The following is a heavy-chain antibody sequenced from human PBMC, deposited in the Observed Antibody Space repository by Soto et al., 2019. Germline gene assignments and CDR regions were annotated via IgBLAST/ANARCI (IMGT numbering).Heavy chain of an antibody. CDR2: IKQDGSEK. V-gene: IGHV3-7*01. CDR3: ARDNYYDSSGYTLPTYYYYGMDV. CDR1: GFTFSSYW. Sequence: GGSLRLSCAASGFTFSSYWMSWVRQAPGKGLEWVANIKQDGSEKYYVDSVKGRFTISRDNAKNSLYLQMNSLRAEDTAVYYCARDNYYDSSGYTLPTYYYYGMDVGGQGTTVTVSS. D-gene: IGHD3-22*01. J-gene: IGHJ6*02.